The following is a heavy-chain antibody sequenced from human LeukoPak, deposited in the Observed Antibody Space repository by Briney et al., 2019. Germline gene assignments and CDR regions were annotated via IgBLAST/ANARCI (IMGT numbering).Heavy chain of an antibody. Sequence: GGSLRLSCVASGFTFSSYGTHWVRQAPGKGLEWVAVISYDGSNKYYADSVKGRFTISRDNSKNTLYLQMNSLRAEDTAVYYCAKDYEDFYCSGGSCYYFDYWGQGTLVTVSS. CDR2: ISYDGSNK. V-gene: IGHV3-30*18. D-gene: IGHD2-15*01. J-gene: IGHJ4*02. CDR3: AKDYEDFYCSGGSCYYFDY. CDR1: GFTFSSYG.